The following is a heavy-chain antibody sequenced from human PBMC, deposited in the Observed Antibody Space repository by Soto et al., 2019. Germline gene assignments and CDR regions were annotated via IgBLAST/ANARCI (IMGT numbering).Heavy chain of an antibody. CDR1: GGSISSSSYY. Sequence: QLQLQESGPGLVKPSETLSLTCTVSGGSISSSSYYWGWIRQPPGKGLEWIGSIYYSGSTYYNPSLKSRVTISVDTSKNQFSLKLSSVTAADTAVYYCARLAYYYDSSGYYYGYYFDYWGQGTLVTVSS. D-gene: IGHD3-22*01. J-gene: IGHJ4*02. V-gene: IGHV4-39*01. CDR3: ARLAYYYDSSGYYYGYYFDY. CDR2: IYYSGST.